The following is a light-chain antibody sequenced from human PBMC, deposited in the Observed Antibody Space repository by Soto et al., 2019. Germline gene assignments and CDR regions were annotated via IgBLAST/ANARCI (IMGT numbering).Light chain of an antibody. CDR2: DAS. CDR1: QSVSSS. CDR3: QQRSNWL. V-gene: IGKV3-11*01. Sequence: EIVLTQSPATLSLSPGERATLSCRASQSVSSSLAWYKQKPGQAPSLLIYDASNRATVIPARFSGSGSGTDFTLTISSLEPEDFVVYYCQQRSNWLFGQGTRLEIK. J-gene: IGKJ5*01.